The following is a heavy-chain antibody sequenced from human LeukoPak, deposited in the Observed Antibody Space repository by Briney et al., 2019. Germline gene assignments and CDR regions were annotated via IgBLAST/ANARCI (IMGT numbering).Heavy chain of an antibody. V-gene: IGHV3-48*04. Sequence: GGSLRLSCAASGFTFSSYSMNWVRQAPGKGLEWVSYISSSSSTIYYADSVKGRFTISRDNAKNSLYLQMNSLRAEDTAVYYCATTPFRYYYDSSGPLGDYWGQGTLVTVSS. J-gene: IGHJ4*02. D-gene: IGHD3-22*01. CDR1: GFTFSSYS. CDR2: ISSSSSTI. CDR3: ATTPFRYYYDSSGPLGDY.